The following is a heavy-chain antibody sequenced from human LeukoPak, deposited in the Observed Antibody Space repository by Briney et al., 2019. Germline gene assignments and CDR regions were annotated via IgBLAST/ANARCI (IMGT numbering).Heavy chain of an antibody. V-gene: IGHV3-48*04. J-gene: IGHJ4*02. CDR3: ARVQGFGSGSYPVDY. CDR1: GFTFSSYS. Sequence: PGGSLRLSCAASGFTFSSYSMNWVRQAPGKGLEWVSSISSSSSTIYYADSVKGRFTISRDNAKNSLYLQMNSLRAEDTAVYYCARVQGFGSGSYPVDYWGQGTLVTVSS. CDR2: ISSSSSTI. D-gene: IGHD3-10*01.